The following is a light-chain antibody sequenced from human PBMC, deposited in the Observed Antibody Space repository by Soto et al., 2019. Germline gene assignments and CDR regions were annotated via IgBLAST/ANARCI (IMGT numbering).Light chain of an antibody. CDR3: SSYTSSSTLRV. J-gene: IGLJ2*01. CDR1: SSDVGGYNY. V-gene: IGLV2-14*01. Sequence: QSVLTQPASVSGSPGQSITISCTGTSSDVGGYNYVSWYQQHPDKAPKLMIYGVSNRPSGVSNRFSGSKSGNTASLTISGLQAEDEADYYCSSYTSSSTLRVFGGGTKLTVL. CDR2: GVS.